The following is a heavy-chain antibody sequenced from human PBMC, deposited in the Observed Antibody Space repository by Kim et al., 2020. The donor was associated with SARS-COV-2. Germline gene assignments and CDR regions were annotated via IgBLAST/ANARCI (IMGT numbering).Heavy chain of an antibody. V-gene: IGHV3-53*01. D-gene: IGHD5-12*01. CDR1: GFTVSSNY. CDR3: ARTIVATIRGPWYFDY. Sequence: GGSLRLSCAASGFTVSSNYMSWVRQAPGKGLEWVSVIYSGGSTYYADSVKGRFTISRDNSKNTLYLQMNSLRAEDTAVYYCARTIVATIRGPWYFDYWGQGTLVTVSS. J-gene: IGHJ4*02. CDR2: IYSGGST.